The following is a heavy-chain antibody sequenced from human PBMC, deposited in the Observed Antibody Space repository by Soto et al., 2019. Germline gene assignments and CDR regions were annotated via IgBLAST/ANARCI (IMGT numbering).Heavy chain of an antibody. Sequence: ASVKVSCKASGYTFTNYGITWVRQAPGQGLEWMGWISAYNGNTNYAQKLQGRATMTTDTSTSTAYMELKSLRSDDTAVYYCARIVGADRRWFDPWGQGTLVTVSS. CDR3: ARIVGADRRWFDP. CDR1: GYTFTNYG. J-gene: IGHJ5*02. V-gene: IGHV1-18*01. D-gene: IGHD1-26*01. CDR2: ISAYNGNT.